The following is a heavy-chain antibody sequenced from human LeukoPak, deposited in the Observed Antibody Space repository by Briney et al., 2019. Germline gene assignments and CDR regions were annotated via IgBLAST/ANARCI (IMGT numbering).Heavy chain of an antibody. J-gene: IGHJ4*02. CDR1: GGSISSGDYY. CDR3: ARGGWYRDY. D-gene: IGHD6-19*01. Sequence: SETLSLTCTVSGGSISSGDYYWSWIRQPPGKGLEWIGYIYYSGSAYYNPSLKSRVTISVDTSKNQFSLKLSSVTAADTAMYYCARGGWYRDYWGQGTLVTVSS. V-gene: IGHV4-30-4*01. CDR2: IYYSGSA.